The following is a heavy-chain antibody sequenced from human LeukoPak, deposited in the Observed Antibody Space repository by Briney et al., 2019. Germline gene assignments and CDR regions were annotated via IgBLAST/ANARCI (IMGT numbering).Heavy chain of an antibody. V-gene: IGHV4-59*11. D-gene: IGHD2-21*02. J-gene: IGHJ6*03. CDR3: ARANCGGDCYYYYYMDV. Sequence: SETLSLTCTVSGGSISSHYWSWIRQPPGKGLEWIGYIYYSGSTNYNPSLKSRVTISVDTSKNQFSLKLSSVTAADTAVYYCARANCGGDCYYYYYMDVWGKGTTVTVSS. CDR2: IYYSGST. CDR1: GGSISSHY.